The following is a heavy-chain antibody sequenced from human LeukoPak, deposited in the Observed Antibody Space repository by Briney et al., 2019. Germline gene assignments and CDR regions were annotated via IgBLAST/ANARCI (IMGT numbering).Heavy chain of an antibody. CDR2: VSSSGDST. J-gene: IGHJ4*02. Sequence: GGSLRLSCAASGSTFSNYAMNWVRQAPGMGLEWVTHVSSSGDSTSYTDSVKGRFTISRDNAKNTLYLQMNSLRAEDTAVYFCAKRGGNIGYYALDYWGQGTLVTVSS. D-gene: IGHD1-26*01. CDR3: AKRGGNIGYYALDY. V-gene: IGHV3-23*01. CDR1: GSTFSNYA.